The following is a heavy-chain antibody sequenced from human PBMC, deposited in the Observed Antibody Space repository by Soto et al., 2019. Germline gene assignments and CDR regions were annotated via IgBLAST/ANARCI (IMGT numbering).Heavy chain of an antibody. D-gene: IGHD2-15*01. J-gene: IGHJ4*02. CDR3: AKDQHVVLVGATIFDY. CDR1: GFTFSSYG. V-gene: IGHV3-30*18. Sequence: QVQLVESGGGVVQPGRSLRLSCAASGFTFSSYGMHWVRQAPGKGLEWVALISYDGSNKYYPDSVKGRFTISRDNSKNTLYLQMNSLRAEDTAVYYWAKDQHVVLVGATIFDYWGQGTLVTVSS. CDR2: ISYDGSNK.